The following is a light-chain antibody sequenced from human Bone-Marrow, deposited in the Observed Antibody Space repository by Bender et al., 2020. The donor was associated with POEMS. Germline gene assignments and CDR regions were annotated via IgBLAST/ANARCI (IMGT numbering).Light chain of an antibody. J-gene: IGLJ3*02. Sequence: QSALTQPASVSGSPGQSITISCTGTSSDIGGYKHVSWYQQHPGKAPKLMIYDVTIRPSGVPDRFSGSKSGTSASLAITGLQAEDEGDYYCQSYDNSLGGWVFGGGTKLTVL. CDR3: QSYDNSLGGWV. CDR1: SSDIGGYKH. CDR2: DVT. V-gene: IGLV2-14*03.